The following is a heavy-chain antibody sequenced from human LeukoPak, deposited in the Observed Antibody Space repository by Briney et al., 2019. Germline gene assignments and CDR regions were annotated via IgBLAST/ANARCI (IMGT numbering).Heavy chain of an antibody. J-gene: IGHJ4*02. Sequence: AGGSLRLYCAASGFTFSSYSMNWVRQAPGKGLEWVSSISSSSSYIYYADSVKGRFTISRDNAKNSLYLQMNSLRAEDTAVYYCARIGDSQYYFDYWGQGTLVTVSS. CDR3: ARIGDSQYYFDY. CDR2: ISSSSSYI. V-gene: IGHV3-21*01. D-gene: IGHD5-18*01. CDR1: GFTFSSYS.